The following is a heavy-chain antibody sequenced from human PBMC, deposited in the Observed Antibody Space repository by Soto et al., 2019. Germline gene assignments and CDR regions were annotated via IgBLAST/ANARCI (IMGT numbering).Heavy chain of an antibody. D-gene: IGHD6-13*01. CDR1: GYTFTSYD. CDR3: GSLYSSSWYLGGGAFDI. Sequence: ASVKVSCKASGYTFTSYDINWVRQATGQGLEWMGWMNPNSGNTGYAQKFQGRVTMTRNTSISTAYMELSSLRSEDTAVYYCGSLYSSSWYLGGGAFDIWGQGTMVTVSS. V-gene: IGHV1-8*01. CDR2: MNPNSGNT. J-gene: IGHJ3*02.